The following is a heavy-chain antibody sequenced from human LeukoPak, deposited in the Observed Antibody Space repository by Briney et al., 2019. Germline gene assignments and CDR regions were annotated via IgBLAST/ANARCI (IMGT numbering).Heavy chain of an antibody. CDR3: AKDTWQFAPDYYYYMDV. CDR2: ISGSGGST. D-gene: IGHD2-21*01. J-gene: IGHJ6*03. CDR1: GFTFSSYA. Sequence: GSLRLSCAASGFTFSSYAMSWVRQAPGKGLEWVSAISGSGGSTYYADSVKGRFTISRDNSKNTLYLQMNSLRAEDTAVYYCAKDTWQFAPDYYYYMDVWGKGTTVTVSS. V-gene: IGHV3-23*01.